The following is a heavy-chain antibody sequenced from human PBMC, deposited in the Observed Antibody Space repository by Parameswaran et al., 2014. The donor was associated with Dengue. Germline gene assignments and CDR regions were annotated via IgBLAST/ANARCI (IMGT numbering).Heavy chain of an antibody. J-gene: IGHJ4*02. V-gene: IGHV3-23*01. Sequence: VRQAPGKGLEWVSTISGSGGSTFYADSVKGRFTISRDNSKNTLYLQMNSLRAEDTAVYYCAKLAAAGTLVGFSAAPDWGQGTLVTVSS. CDR3: AKLAAAGTLVGFSAAPD. CDR2: ISGSGGST. D-gene: IGHD6-13*01.